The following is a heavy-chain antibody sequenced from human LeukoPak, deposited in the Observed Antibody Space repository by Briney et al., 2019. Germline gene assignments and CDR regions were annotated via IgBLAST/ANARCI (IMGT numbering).Heavy chain of an antibody. Sequence: GGSLRLSCSASGFIFSPYAMHWVRQAPGKGLEYVSSISSEGKTTYYADSVKGRFTISRDNSKNTLYLQMNSLRAEDTAVYYCARAGDYDTSGYYFDYWGQGTLVTVSS. J-gene: IGHJ4*02. D-gene: IGHD3-22*01. CDR1: GFIFSPYA. CDR3: ARAGDYDTSGYYFDY. V-gene: IGHV3-64*04. CDR2: ISSEGKTT.